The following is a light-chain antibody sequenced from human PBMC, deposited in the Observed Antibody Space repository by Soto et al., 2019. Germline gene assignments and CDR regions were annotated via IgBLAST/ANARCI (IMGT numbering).Light chain of an antibody. V-gene: IGKV4-1*01. Sequence: DIAMTQSPDSLALSLGERATINCKSSQSVLYSSTGRNYLVWYQQKAGQPPKLLIYWASTRESGVPDRFSGSGSGTDFTLTISNLQAEDVAVYYCQQHHSTPLTFGQGTRLEIK. CDR3: QQHHSTPLT. CDR1: QSVLYSSTGRNY. J-gene: IGKJ5*01. CDR2: WAS.